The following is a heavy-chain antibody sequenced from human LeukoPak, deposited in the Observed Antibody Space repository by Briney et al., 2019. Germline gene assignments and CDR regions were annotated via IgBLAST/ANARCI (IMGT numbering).Heavy chain of an antibody. J-gene: IGHJ4*02. CDR1: GFTFTSYD. CDR2: MNPNSGNT. Sequence: GASVKVSCKGSGFTFTSYDINWVRQATGQGLEWMGWMNPNSGNTGYAQKFQGRVTMTRNTSISTAYMELSSLRSEDTAVYYCARAAHYYYDSSDYWGQGTLVIVSS. V-gene: IGHV1-8*01. CDR3: ARAAHYYYDSSDY. D-gene: IGHD3-22*01.